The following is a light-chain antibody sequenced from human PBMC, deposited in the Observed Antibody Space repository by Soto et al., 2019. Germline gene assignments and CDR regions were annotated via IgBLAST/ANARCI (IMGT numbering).Light chain of an antibody. V-gene: IGKV1-8*01. CDR1: QGISSY. Sequence: AIRMTQSPSSLSASTRDRVTITCRASQGISSYLAWYQQKPGKAPKLLIYAASTLQSGVPSRFSGSGSGTDFTLTISCLQSEDFATYYCQQYYSYPLFFGGGTKVEIK. CDR2: AAS. CDR3: QQYYSYPLF. J-gene: IGKJ4*01.